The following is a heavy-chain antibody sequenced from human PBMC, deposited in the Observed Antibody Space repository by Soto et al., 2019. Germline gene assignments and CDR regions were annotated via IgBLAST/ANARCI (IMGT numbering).Heavy chain of an antibody. CDR1: GFTFSSYS. CDR2: ISSSSSTI. J-gene: IGHJ6*02. CDR3: ASGYAAVPNLYYGMDV. Sequence: GGSLRLSCAASGFTFSSYSMNWVRQAPGKGLEWVSYISSSSSTIYYADSVKGRFTISRDNAKNSLYLQMNSLRAEDTAVYYCASGYAAVPNLYYGMDVWGQGTTVTVSS. V-gene: IGHV3-48*01. D-gene: IGHD5-12*01.